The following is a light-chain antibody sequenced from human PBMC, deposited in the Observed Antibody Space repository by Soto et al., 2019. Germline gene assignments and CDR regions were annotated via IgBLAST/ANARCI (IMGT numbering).Light chain of an antibody. CDR2: DAS. CDR3: QHYSSYSQT. CDR1: QSISSW. J-gene: IGKJ1*01. Sequence: DIQMTQSPSTLSASVGDRVNITCRASQSISSWLAWYQQKPGKAPKLLIYDASSLERGVPSRFSGSGSGTDFSLTISSLQPDDIATYYCQHYSSYSQTFGQGTKVDI. V-gene: IGKV1-5*01.